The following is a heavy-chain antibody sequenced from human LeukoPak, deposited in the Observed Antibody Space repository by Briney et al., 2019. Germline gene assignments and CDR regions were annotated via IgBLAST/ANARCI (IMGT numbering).Heavy chain of an antibody. CDR1: GFTFSTYA. CDR2: ISYDGSSK. J-gene: IGHJ4*02. CDR3: ARGGYDSSGYYGY. Sequence: GRSLRLSCAASGFTFSTYAMHWVRQAPGKGLEWVAVISYDGSSKYYADSVKGRFTISRDNSKNTLYLQMNSLRAEDTAVYYCARGGYDSSGYYGYWGQGTLVTVSS. V-gene: IGHV3-30*04. D-gene: IGHD3-22*01.